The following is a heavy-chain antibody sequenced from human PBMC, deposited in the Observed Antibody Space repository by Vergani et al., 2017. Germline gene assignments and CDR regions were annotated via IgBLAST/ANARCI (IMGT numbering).Heavy chain of an antibody. V-gene: IGHV3-48*04. J-gene: IGHJ4*02. CDR3: AKGDYYDSSGYPFDY. Sequence: EVQLVESGGGLVQPGGSLRLSCAASGFTFSSYSMNWVRQAPGKGLEWVSYISSSSSTIYYADSVKGRFTISRDNSKNSLYLQMNSLRTEDTALYYCAKGDYYDSSGYPFDYWGQGTLVTVSS. CDR2: ISSSSSTI. CDR1: GFTFSSYS. D-gene: IGHD3-22*01.